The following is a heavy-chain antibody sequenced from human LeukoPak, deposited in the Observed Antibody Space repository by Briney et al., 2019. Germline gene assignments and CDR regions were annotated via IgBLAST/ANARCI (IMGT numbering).Heavy chain of an antibody. J-gene: IGHJ1*01. CDR3: TTSSVLAFNRYFQH. CDR2: ISGSGGST. D-gene: IGHD3-3*02. Sequence: PGGSLRLSCAASGLTFSSYAMSWVRQAPGKGLEWVSAISGSGGSTYSADSVKGRFTISRDNSKNTLYLQMNSLRAEDTAVYYCTTSSVLAFNRYFQHWGQGTLVTVSS. CDR1: GLTFSSYA. V-gene: IGHV3-23*01.